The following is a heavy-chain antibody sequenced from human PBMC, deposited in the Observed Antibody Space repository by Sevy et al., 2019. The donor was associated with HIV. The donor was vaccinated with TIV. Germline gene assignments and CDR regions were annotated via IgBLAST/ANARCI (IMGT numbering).Heavy chain of an antibody. CDR3: ARHRGIVGATTSPFDI. CDR2: IYYSGST. Sequence: SETLSLTCTVSGGSISSSSYYWGWIRQPPGKGLEWIGGIYYSGSTYYNPSLKSRVTISVDTSKNQFSLKLSSVTAADTAVYYCARHRGIVGATTSPFDIWGQGTMVTVSS. J-gene: IGHJ3*02. V-gene: IGHV4-39*01. D-gene: IGHD1-26*01. CDR1: GGSISSSSYY.